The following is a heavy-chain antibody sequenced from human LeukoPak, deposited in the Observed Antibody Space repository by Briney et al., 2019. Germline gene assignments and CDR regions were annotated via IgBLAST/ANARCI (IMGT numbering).Heavy chain of an antibody. V-gene: IGHV4-39*07. D-gene: IGHD6-19*01. CDR1: GGSICSSSYY. CDR2: IYYSGNT. Sequence: PSETLSLTCTVSGGSICSSSYYWGWIRQPPGKGLEWIGSIYYSGNTYYNPSLKSRVTISVDTSKNQFSLKLSSVTAADTAVYYCARDKGIAVAVDAFDIWGQGTMVTVSS. CDR3: ARDKGIAVAVDAFDI. J-gene: IGHJ3*02.